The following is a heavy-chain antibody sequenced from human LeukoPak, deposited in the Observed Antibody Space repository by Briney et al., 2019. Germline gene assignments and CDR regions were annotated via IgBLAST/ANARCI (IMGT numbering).Heavy chain of an antibody. Sequence: GRSLRLSCAASGFTFSSYAMHWVRQAPGKGLEWVAVISYDGSNKYYADSVKGRFTISRDNSKNTLYLQMNSLRAEDTAVYYCARDHGGGDFWSGYYDAFDIWGQGTMVTVSS. CDR2: ISYDGSNK. CDR3: ARDHGGGDFWSGYYDAFDI. D-gene: IGHD3-3*01. CDR1: GFTFSSYA. V-gene: IGHV3-30-3*01. J-gene: IGHJ3*02.